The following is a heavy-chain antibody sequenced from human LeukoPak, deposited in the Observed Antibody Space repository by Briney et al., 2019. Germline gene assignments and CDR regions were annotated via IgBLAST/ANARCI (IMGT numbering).Heavy chain of an antibody. CDR1: GGSFSAYY. V-gene: IGHV4-34*01. Sequence: SETLSLTCGVYGGSFSAYYWTWIRQPPGKGPEWIGEITHSGSTEYNPSLESRVTMSVDTSKNQFSLKLTSLTAADAAVYYCARGGTVAGYRSPLKSHFDSWGQGTLVTVSS. CDR2: ITHSGST. CDR3: ARGGTVAGYRSPLKSHFDS. D-gene: IGHD6-19*01. J-gene: IGHJ4*02.